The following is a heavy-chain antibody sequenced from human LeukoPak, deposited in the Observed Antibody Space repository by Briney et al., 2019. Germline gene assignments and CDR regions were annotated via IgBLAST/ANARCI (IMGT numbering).Heavy chain of an antibody. CDR3: ARKTMIVVVNWFDP. J-gene: IGHJ5*02. V-gene: IGHV1-69*01. CDR1: GGTFSSYA. D-gene: IGHD3-22*01. CDR2: IIPIFGTA. Sequence: GSSVKVSCKASGGTFSSYAISWVRQAPGQGLEWMGGIIPIFGTANYAQKFQGRVTITADESTSTAYMELSSLRSEDTAVYYCARKTMIVVVNWFDPWGQGTLVTVSS.